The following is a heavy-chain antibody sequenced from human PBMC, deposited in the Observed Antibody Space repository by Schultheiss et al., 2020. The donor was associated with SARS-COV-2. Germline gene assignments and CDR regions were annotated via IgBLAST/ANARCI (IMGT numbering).Heavy chain of an antibody. CDR2: IRYRGST. D-gene: IGHD1-26*01. Sequence: SETLSLTCTVSGGSVSSGSYYWSWIRQPPGKGLEWIGSIRYRGSTYYSPSLKSRLTISVDTSKNQFSLKLNSVTAADTAVYYCARGRSWTDYWGQGTLVTVSS. J-gene: IGHJ4*02. V-gene: IGHV4-39*01. CDR1: GGSVSSGSYY. CDR3: ARGRSWTDY.